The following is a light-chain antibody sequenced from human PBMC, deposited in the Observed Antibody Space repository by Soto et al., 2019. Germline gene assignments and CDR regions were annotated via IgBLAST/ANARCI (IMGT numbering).Light chain of an antibody. V-gene: IGLV2-8*01. J-gene: IGLJ1*01. Sequence: QSALTQPPSASGSPGQSVTISCTGTSSDVGGYNYVSWYQQHPGKVPKLIVYEVNKRPSGVPDRFSGSKSGNTASLTVYGHQAEDEADYYCTSYAGGNNIFGTGTKLTVL. CDR2: EVN. CDR3: TSYAGGNNI. CDR1: SSDVGGYNY.